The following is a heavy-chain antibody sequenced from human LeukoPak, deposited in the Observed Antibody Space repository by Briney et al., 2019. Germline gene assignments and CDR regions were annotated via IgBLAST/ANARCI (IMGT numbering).Heavy chain of an antibody. CDR3: AREATVTPGWFDP. V-gene: IGHV4-31*03. CDR2: IYYSGST. CDR1: GGSISSGGYY. J-gene: IGHJ5*02. D-gene: IGHD4-17*01. Sequence: SETLSLTCTVSGGSISSGGYYWSWIRQHPGKGLEWSGYIYYSGSTYYNPSLKSRVTISVDTSKNQFSLKLSSVTAADTAVYYCAREATVTPGWFDPWGQGTLVTVSS.